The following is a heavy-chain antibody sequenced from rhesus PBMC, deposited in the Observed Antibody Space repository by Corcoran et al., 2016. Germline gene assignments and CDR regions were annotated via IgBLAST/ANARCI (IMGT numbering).Heavy chain of an antibody. CDR2: INGVSGTT. CDR1: GASISSTY. CDR3: ARSLKPFDNSFDV. J-gene: IGHJ5-2*02. Sequence: QVQLQESGPGLVKPSETLPLTCAVSGASISSTYWTWISQPPGKGLEWIGFINGVSGTTNYSPSLKNRVTISKDASKNQFSLNLSSVTAADTAVYYCARSLKPFDNSFDVWGRGVLVTVSS. V-gene: IGHV4S6*01.